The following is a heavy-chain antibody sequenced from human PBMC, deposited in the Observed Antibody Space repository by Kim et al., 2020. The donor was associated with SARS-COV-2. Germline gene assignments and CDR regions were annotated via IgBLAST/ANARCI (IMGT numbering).Heavy chain of an antibody. CDR1: GYTFTSYD. J-gene: IGHJ6*02. CDR2: MNPNSGNT. Sequence: ASVKVSCKASGYTFTSYDINWVRQATGQGLEWMGWMNPNSGNTGYAQKFQGRVTMTRNTSISTAYMELSSLRSEDTAVYYCARGYLSGRYYYDSSGTGTYYYYGMDVWGQGTTVTVSS. CDR3: ARGYLSGRYYYDSSGTGTYYYYGMDV. V-gene: IGHV1-8*01. D-gene: IGHD3-22*01.